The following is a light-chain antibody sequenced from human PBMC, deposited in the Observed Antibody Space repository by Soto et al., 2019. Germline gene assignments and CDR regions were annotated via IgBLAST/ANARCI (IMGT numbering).Light chain of an antibody. CDR2: GVS. J-gene: IGLJ2*01. CDR3: RSYTGSSTLL. CDR1: SSDVGGYNY. Sequence: QSALTQPASVSGSPGQSITISCTGTSSDVGGYNYVSWYQHHPGKAPELMIYGVSNRPSGVSNRFSGSKSGNTASLTISGLQAEDEADYYCRSYTGSSTLLFGGGTKLTVL. V-gene: IGLV2-14*03.